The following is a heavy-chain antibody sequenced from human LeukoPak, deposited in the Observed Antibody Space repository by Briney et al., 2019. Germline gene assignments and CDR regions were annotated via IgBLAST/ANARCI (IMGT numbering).Heavy chain of an antibody. CDR2: IYYSGST. CDR1: GGSISSGDYY. Sequence: SQTLSLTCTVSGGSISSGDYYWNWIRQPPGKGLEWIGYIYYSGSTYYNPSLKSRVTISLDTSTTQFSLRLSSVTAADTAVYYCSRGLRGRSGYYFDSWGQGTLVTVSS. V-gene: IGHV4-30-4*01. CDR3: SRGLRGRSGYYFDS. J-gene: IGHJ4*02.